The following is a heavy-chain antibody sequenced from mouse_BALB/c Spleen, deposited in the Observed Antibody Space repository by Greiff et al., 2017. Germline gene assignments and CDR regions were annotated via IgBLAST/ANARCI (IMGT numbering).Heavy chain of an antibody. CDR1: GFTFSSYA. CDR2: ISSGGSYT. Sequence: EVKLMESGGGLVKPGGSLKLSCAASGFTFSSYAMSWVRQSPEKRLEWVAEISSGGSYTYYPDTVTGRFTISRDNAKNTLYLEMSSLRSEDTAMYYCARDGNSHYYAMDYWGQGTSVTVSS. CDR3: ARDGNSHYYAMDY. V-gene: IGHV5-9-4*01. J-gene: IGHJ4*01. D-gene: IGHD2-1*01.